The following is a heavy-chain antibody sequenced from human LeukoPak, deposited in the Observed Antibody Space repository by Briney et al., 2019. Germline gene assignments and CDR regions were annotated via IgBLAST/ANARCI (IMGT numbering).Heavy chain of an antibody. CDR3: AREGSQALDH. Sequence: ASVKVSCKASGYTFTIYGIGWVRQAPGQGLEWMGYISPYNGNADYAQNFQGRASMTTDTSTTTAYMELRSLTSDDTAVYYCAREGSQALDHWGQGTLVTVSS. CDR1: GYTFTIYG. J-gene: IGHJ4*02. CDR2: ISPYNGNA. V-gene: IGHV1-18*01. D-gene: IGHD3-10*01.